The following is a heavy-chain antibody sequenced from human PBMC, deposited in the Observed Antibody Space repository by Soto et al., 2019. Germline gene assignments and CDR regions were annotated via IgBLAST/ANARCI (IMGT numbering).Heavy chain of an antibody. CDR3: ARTKTARTKYYYYYGMDV. D-gene: IGHD6-6*01. V-gene: IGHV4-59*01. CDR1: GGAISIYY. Sequence: PSETLSLTCTVSGGAISIYYWSWIRHHPGKGLEWIGYIYYSGSTNYNPSLKSRVTISVDTSKNQFYLKLSSVTAADTAVYYCARTKTARTKYYYYYGMDVWGQGTTVTVSS. J-gene: IGHJ6*02. CDR2: IYYSGST.